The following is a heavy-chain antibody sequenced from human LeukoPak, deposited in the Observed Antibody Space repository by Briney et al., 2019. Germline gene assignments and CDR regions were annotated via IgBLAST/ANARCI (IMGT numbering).Heavy chain of an antibody. CDR2: ISAYNGNT. V-gene: IGHV1-18*01. Sequence: ASVKVSCKASGYTFTRYGISWVRQAPGQGLEWVGWISAYNGNTNYAQKLQGRVTMTTDTSTTTAYMELRSLRSDDTAVYYCAREKGLERRLAYYYMDVWGKGTTVTISS. CDR3: AREKGLERRLAYYYMDV. D-gene: IGHD1-1*01. J-gene: IGHJ6*03. CDR1: GYTFTRYG.